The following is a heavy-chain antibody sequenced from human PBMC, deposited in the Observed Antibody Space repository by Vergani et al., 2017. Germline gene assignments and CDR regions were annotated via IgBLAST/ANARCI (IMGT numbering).Heavy chain of an antibody. V-gene: IGHV3-48*01. CDR1: GFTFSSCS. CDR2: ISSSSSTI. Sequence: EVQLVESGGGLVQPGGSLRLSCAASGFTFSSCSMNWVRQAPGKGLEWVSYISSSSSTIYYADSVKGRFTISRDNAKNSLYLQMNSLRAEDTAVYYCARDLYCSGGSCYSFDYWGQGTLVTVSS. J-gene: IGHJ4*02. CDR3: ARDLYCSGGSCYSFDY. D-gene: IGHD2-15*01.